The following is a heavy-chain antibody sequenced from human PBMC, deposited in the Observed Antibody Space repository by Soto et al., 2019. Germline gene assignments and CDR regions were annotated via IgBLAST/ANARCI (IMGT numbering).Heavy chain of an antibody. D-gene: IGHD3-16*02. Sequence: EVQLLESGGGLVQPGGSLRLSCAASGFTFSTFTMNWVRQAPGKGLEWVAGGNGIDLFYADSVRGRFTISRDNAKNMFYLQMHGLTAEDTAVYFCAKDRQPDGRWSLDHWGRGTLVTVS. CDR2: GNGIDL. J-gene: IGHJ4*02. CDR1: GFTFSTFT. V-gene: IGHV3-23*01. CDR3: AKDRQPDGRWSLDH.